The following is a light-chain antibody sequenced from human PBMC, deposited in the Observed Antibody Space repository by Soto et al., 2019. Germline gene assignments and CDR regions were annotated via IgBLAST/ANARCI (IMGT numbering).Light chain of an antibody. CDR2: KDS. J-gene: IGLJ1*01. V-gene: IGLV3-25*02. Sequence: SSELTQPPSVSLSPGQTARITCSGDALPKQFTYWYQQKPGQAPVLLIYKDSERPSGIPERFSGSSSGTTVTLTISGVRAEDEADYYCQSADSSGTYYVFGTGTKLTVL. CDR3: QSADSSGTYYV. CDR1: ALPKQF.